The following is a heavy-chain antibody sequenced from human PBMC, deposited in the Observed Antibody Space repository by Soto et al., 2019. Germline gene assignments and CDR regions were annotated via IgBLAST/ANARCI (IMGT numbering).Heavy chain of an antibody. J-gene: IGHJ4*02. V-gene: IGHV4-31*03. CDR3: ASVNSGYDSRGDYSFDY. Sequence: SETLSLTCIVSGGSISSGGYYWSWIRQHPGKGLEWIGYIYYSGSTYYNPYLKSRVTISVDTSKNQFSLKLSSVTAADTAVYCCASVNSGYDSRGDYSFDYWGKGT. CDR1: GGSISSGGYY. CDR2: IYYSGST. D-gene: IGHD3-22*01.